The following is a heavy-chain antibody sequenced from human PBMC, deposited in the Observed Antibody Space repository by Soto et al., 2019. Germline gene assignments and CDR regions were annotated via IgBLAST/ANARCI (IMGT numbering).Heavy chain of an antibody. D-gene: IGHD3-22*01. CDR3: TTDSYITSIIVRFDY. Sequence: GGSLRLSCAASGFTFSNAWINWVRQTPGKGLEWVGRVKSKTDGGTTDFAAPVRGRFAISRDDSKNMVYLEMNSLKTEDTAIYYCTTDSYITSIIVRFDYWGHGTLVTVSS. V-gene: IGHV3-15*07. J-gene: IGHJ4*01. CDR1: GFTFSNAW. CDR2: VKSKTDGGTT.